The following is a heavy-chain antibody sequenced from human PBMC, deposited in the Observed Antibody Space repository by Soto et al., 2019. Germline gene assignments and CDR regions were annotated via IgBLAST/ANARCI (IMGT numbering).Heavy chain of an antibody. CDR2: IYYSGST. D-gene: IGHD3-9*01. CDR3: ARVRVYDILTGYYPFDY. J-gene: IGHJ4*02. CDR1: GGSISSGGYY. Sequence: SETLSLTCTVSGGSISSGGYYWSWIRQHPGKGLEWIGYIYYSGSTYYNPSLKSRVTISVDTSKNQFSLKLSSVTAADTAVYYCARVRVYDILTGYYPFDYWGQGTLVTVSS. V-gene: IGHV4-31*03.